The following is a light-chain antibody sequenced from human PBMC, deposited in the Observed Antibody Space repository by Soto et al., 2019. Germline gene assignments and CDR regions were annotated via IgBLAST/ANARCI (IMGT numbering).Light chain of an antibody. V-gene: IGKV1-6*01. Sequence: AIQMTQSPSSLSASVGDTVTITCRASQGIRHDLGWYQQKPGKAPKLLLFATATLQNGVPSRFSGSGFGKDFTLTVSGLQPEDFATYYCLQDYTYPRTFGPGTKVDLK. CDR3: LQDYTYPRT. CDR2: ATA. CDR1: QGIRHD. J-gene: IGKJ3*01.